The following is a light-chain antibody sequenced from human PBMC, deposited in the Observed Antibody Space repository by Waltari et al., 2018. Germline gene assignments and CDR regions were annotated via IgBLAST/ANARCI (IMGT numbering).Light chain of an antibody. CDR3: QNHERLPAT. Sequence: EVVLTQSPGTLSLSPGERATLSCRASQSVNKYLAWDQQRPGQVPRLLIYAASTRATGVPDRFSGSGFGTDFSLTISRLEPEDVAVYFCQNHERLPATFGQGTKVEIK. CDR1: QSVNKY. CDR2: AAS. J-gene: IGKJ1*01. V-gene: IGKV3-11*01.